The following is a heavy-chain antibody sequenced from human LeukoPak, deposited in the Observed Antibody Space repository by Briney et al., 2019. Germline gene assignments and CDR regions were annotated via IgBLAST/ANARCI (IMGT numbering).Heavy chain of an antibody. CDR2: MNPNSGNT. J-gene: IGHJ4*02. V-gene: IGHV1-8*01. CDR3: ARGIAAAGTGSYFDY. CDR1: GYTFTSYD. D-gene: IGHD6-13*01. Sequence: ASVKDSCKASGYTFTSYDINWVRQATGQGLAWMGWMNPNSGNTGYAQKFQGRVTMTRNTSISTAYMELSSLRSEDTAVYYCARGIAAAGTGSYFDYWGQGTLVTVSS.